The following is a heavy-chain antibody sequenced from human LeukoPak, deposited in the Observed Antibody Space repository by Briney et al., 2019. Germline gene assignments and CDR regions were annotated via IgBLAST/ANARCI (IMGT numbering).Heavy chain of an antibody. CDR2: INPNSGGT. J-gene: IGHJ5*02. CDR3: ARVERITIFGVVKYNWFDP. CDR1: GYTFTGYY. D-gene: IGHD3-3*01. V-gene: IGHV1-2*06. Sequence: ASVKVSCKASGYTFTGYYMHWVRQAPGQGLEWMGRINPNSGGTNYAQKFQGRVTMTRDTSISTACMELSRLRSDDTAVYYCARVERITIFGVVKYNWFDPWGQGTLVTVSS.